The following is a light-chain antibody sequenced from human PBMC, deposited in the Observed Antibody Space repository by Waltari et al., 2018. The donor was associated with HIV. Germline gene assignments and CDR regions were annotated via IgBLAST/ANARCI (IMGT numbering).Light chain of an antibody. CDR1: QSVSSY. CDR2: DAS. CDR3: QQRSTWST. V-gene: IGKV3-11*01. J-gene: IGKJ4*01. Sequence: EIVLTQAPATLSLSPGERATLACRASQSVSSYLAWYQQKPGQAPRLLIYDASNRATGILASFSVSGSGTDFTLTISSLELEDFAVHYCQQRSTWSTFGGRTKVAIK.